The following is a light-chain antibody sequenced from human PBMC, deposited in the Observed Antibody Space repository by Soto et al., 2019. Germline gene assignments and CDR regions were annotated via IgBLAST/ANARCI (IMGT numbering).Light chain of an antibody. V-gene: IGLV1-47*02. CDR2: SNN. CDR3: SAWYDSLSVNWV. Sequence: QAAVTQPSSASGTYGQRVTISCSGSSSNIGRYYVYWYQQFPRTTPQLLIYSNNQRPSGVPDRFSVSKSGTSASLAISRLRSEDEAEYYCSAWYDSLSVNWVFGAGTKVTVL. CDR1: SSNIGRYY. J-gene: IGLJ3*02.